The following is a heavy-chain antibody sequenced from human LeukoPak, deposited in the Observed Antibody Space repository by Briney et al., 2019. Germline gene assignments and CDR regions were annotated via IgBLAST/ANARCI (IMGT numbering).Heavy chain of an antibody. J-gene: IGHJ4*02. CDR3: ARDLLNSGWYRILRWDYFDY. CDR1: GYTFTSYA. V-gene: IGHV7-4-1*02. D-gene: IGHD6-19*01. CDR2: INTNTGNP. Sequence: GASVKVSCKASGYTFTSYAMNWVRQAPGQGLEWMGWINTNTGNPTYAQGFTGRFVFSLDTSVSTAYLQISSLKAEDTAVYYCARDLLNSGWYRILRWDYFDYWGQGTLVTVSS.